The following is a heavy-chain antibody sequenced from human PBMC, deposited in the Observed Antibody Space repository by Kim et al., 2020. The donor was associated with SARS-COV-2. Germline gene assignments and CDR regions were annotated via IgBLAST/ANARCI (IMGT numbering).Heavy chain of an antibody. Sequence: GGSLRLSCAASEFTFSNYWMHWVRQMPGQGLEWVSRIKSDGSSKDYADSVKGRFRITRDNAWNKMYLEMNGLRVEDTAVYYCAREHKIDPSSPGQYDALDMWGQGTMVTVSS. V-gene: IGHV3-74*01. CDR3: AREHKIDPSSPGQYDALDM. CDR1: EFTFSNYW. CDR2: IKSDGSSK. J-gene: IGHJ3*02. D-gene: IGHD4-4*01.